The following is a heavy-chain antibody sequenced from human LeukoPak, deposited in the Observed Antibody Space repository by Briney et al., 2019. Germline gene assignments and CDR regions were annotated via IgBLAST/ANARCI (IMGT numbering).Heavy chain of an antibody. Sequence: SETLSLTCTVSGGSISSGGYYWSWIRQHPGKGLEWIGCIYYSGSTYYNPSLKSRVTISVDTSKNQFSLKLSSVTAADTAVYYCARGANEEYSSGSFWDYWGQGTLVTVSS. J-gene: IGHJ4*02. CDR3: ARGANEEYSSGSFWDY. CDR1: GGSISSGGYY. CDR2: IYYSGST. V-gene: IGHV4-31*03. D-gene: IGHD6-19*01.